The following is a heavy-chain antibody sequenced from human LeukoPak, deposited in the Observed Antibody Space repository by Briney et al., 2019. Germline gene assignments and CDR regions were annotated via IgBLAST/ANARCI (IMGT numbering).Heavy chain of an antibody. D-gene: IGHD6-19*01. V-gene: IGHV4-59*08. CDR1: GGSISSYY. Sequence: PSETLSLTCTVSGGSISSYYWSWIRQPPGKGLEWIGYIYYSGSTNYNPSLKSRVTISVDTSKNQFSLKLSSVTAADTAVYYCARRIAVAGTRYLDYWGQGTLVTVSS. CDR2: IYYSGST. CDR3: ARRIAVAGTRYLDY. J-gene: IGHJ4*02.